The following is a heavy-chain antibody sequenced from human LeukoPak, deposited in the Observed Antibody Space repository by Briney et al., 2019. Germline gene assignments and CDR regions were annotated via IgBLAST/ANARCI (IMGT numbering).Heavy chain of an antibody. Sequence: PGGSLRLSCAASGFTFSSYWMSWVRQAAGKGLEWVANIKQDGSEKNYVDSLKGRFTISRDNAKNSLYLQMNSLRAEDTAVYYCAREHTDSSGWYQGWFDPWGQGTLVTVSS. D-gene: IGHD6-19*01. CDR1: GFTFSSYW. J-gene: IGHJ5*02. V-gene: IGHV3-7*01. CDR2: IKQDGSEK. CDR3: AREHTDSSGWYQGWFDP.